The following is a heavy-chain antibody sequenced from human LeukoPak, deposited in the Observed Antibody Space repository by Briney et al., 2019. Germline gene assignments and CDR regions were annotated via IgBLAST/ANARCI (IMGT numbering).Heavy chain of an antibody. D-gene: IGHD6-13*01. Sequence: ASVKVSCKASGYTFTSYAMHWVRQAPGQRLEWMGWINAGNGNTKYSQKFQGRVTITRDTSASTAYMELSSLRSEDTAVYYCARVVSWYHYFDYWGRGALVTVSS. CDR1: GYTFTSYA. CDR3: ARVVSWYHYFDY. J-gene: IGHJ4*02. CDR2: INAGNGNT. V-gene: IGHV1-3*01.